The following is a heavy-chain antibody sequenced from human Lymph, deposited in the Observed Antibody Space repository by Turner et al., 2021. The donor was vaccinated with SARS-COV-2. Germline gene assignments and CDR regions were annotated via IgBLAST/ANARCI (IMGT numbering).Heavy chain of an antibody. V-gene: IGHV3-30-3*01. J-gene: IGHJ4*02. CDR3: ARDVGAALDY. CDR1: GFTFSSYA. D-gene: IGHD1-26*01. CDR2: ISYDGSNK. Sequence: QVQLVESGGGVVQPGRSLTLSCAASGFTFSSYAMPWVRQAQGNGLEWVSIISYDGSNKYYADAVKGRFTISRDNSKNTLYLQMNSLRAEDTAVYYCARDVGAALDYWGQGTLVTVSS.